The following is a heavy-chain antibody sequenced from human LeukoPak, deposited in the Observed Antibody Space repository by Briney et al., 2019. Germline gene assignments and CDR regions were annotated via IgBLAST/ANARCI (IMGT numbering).Heavy chain of an antibody. CDR1: GYTFTSYG. CDR3: ARDRLIAAAALFDY. CDR2: ISAYNGNT. D-gene: IGHD6-13*01. J-gene: IGHJ4*02. Sequence: GASVKVSCKASGYTFTSYGISWVRQAPGQGLEWMGWISAYNGNTNYAQELQGRVTMTTDTSTSTAYMELRSLRSDDTAVYYCARDRLIAAAALFDYWGQGTLVTVSS. V-gene: IGHV1-18*01.